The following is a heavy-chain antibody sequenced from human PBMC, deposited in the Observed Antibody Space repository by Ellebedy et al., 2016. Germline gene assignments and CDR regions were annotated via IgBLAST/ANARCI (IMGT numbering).Heavy chain of an antibody. CDR2: ISSSSSYI. J-gene: IGHJ4*02. CDR3: ARVAKGSSGWDPAIDY. Sequence: GESLKISCAASGFTFSSYSMNWVRQAPGKGLEWVSSISSSSSYIYYADSVKGRFTISRDNAKNSLYLQMNSLRAEDTAVYYCARVAKGSSGWDPAIDYWGQGTLFTVSS. V-gene: IGHV3-21*01. CDR1: GFTFSSYS. D-gene: IGHD6-19*01.